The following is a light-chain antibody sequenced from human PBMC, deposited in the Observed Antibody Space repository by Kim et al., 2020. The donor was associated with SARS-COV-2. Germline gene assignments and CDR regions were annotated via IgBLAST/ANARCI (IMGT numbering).Light chain of an antibody. CDR2: GAS. Sequence: VSPGEGVTLSCRASQRINNNLAWYHQKPGQAPRLVIYGASTRATGFPARFSGSGSGTEFTLTISSLQPEDSAVYYCQQYYLWPRTFGVGTKVDIK. V-gene: IGKV3-15*01. J-gene: IGKJ4*02. CDR1: QRINNN. CDR3: QQYYLWPRT.